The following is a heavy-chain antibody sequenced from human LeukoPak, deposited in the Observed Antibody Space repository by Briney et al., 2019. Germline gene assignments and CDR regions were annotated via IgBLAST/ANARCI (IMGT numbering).Heavy chain of an antibody. CDR3: ASGRDLLAYCLQ. Sequence: SETLSLTCTVSGASISNYYWSWIRQSPGKGLEWIGDIHYSGSTNYNPSLKSRLTISVDTSTTQFSLKLSSVTAADTAVYNWASGRDLLAYCLQWGESTPVTVSS. J-gene: IGHJ1*01. V-gene: IGHV4-59*01. D-gene: IGHD2-15*01. CDR1: GASISNYY. CDR2: IHYSGST.